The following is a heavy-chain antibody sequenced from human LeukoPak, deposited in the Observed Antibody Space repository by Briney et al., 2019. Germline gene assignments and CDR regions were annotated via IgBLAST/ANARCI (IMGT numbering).Heavy chain of an antibody. D-gene: IGHD6-13*01. V-gene: IGHV4-59*01. CDR3: ARARSSWFDY. CDR1: GGSISSYY. J-gene: IGHJ4*02. Sequence: PSETLSLTCTVSGGSISSYYWSWIRQPPGKGLEWIGYIYYSGSTNYNPSLKSRVTISVDTSKNQISLKLSSVTAADTAVYYCARARSSWFDYWGQGTLVTVSS. CDR2: IYYSGST.